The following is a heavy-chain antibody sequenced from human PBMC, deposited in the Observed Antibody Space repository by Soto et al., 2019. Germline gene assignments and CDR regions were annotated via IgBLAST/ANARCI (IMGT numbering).Heavy chain of an antibody. D-gene: IGHD4-17*01. CDR3: AKVHYGDYVSGSLDY. V-gene: IGHV3-30*18. J-gene: IGHJ4*02. Sequence: PGGSLRLSCAASGFTFRSYGMHWVRQAPGKGLDWVAVISYDGNNKYYADSVKGRFTISRDNSKNTLYLQMNSLRTEDTAVYHCAKVHYGDYVSGSLDYRGQGTLVTVSS. CDR2: ISYDGNNK. CDR1: GFTFRSYG.